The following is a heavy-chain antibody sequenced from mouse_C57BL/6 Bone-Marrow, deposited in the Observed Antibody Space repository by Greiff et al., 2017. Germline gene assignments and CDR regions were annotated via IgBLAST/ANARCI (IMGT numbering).Heavy chain of an antibody. Sequence: QVHVKQPGAELVKPGASVKLSCKASGYTFTSYWMHWVKQRPGQGLEWIGMIHPNSGSTNYNEKFKSKATLTVDKSSSTAYMQLSSLTSEDSAVCYCAQLLRSSFDYWGQGTTLTVSS. J-gene: IGHJ2*01. CDR3: AQLLRSSFDY. D-gene: IGHD1-1*01. CDR1: GYTFTSYW. CDR2: IHPNSGST. V-gene: IGHV1-64*01.